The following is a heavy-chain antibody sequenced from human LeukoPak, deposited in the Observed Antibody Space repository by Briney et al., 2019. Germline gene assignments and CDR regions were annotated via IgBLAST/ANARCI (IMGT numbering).Heavy chain of an antibody. CDR2: IYHDGGI. CDR3: ARERGDTAMFRFIDC. CDR1: GGSITSGGYY. Sequence: SETLSHTCTVSGGSITSGGYYWTWIRQFPGKGLEWLGFIYHDGGIYYNPSLKSRVTISVDTSNIQFSLKLSSVTAADTAVYYCARERGDTAMFRFIDCWGQGTLVTVSS. D-gene: IGHD5-18*01. V-gene: IGHV4-31*03. J-gene: IGHJ4*02.